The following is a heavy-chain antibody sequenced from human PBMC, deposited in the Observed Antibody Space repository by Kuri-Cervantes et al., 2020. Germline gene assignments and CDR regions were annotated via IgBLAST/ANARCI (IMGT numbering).Heavy chain of an antibody. CDR1: GGSVSSSSDY. J-gene: IGHJ6*02. Sequence: GSLRLSCSVSGGSVSSSSDYWGWIRQPPGKGLEWIGSIYYSGSTYYNPSLKSRVTISVDTSKNQFSLKLSSVTAADTAVYYCAREGSNYLYYYYGMDVWGQGTTVTVSS. D-gene: IGHD4-11*01. V-gene: IGHV4-39*02. CDR2: IYYSGST. CDR3: AREGSNYLYYYYGMDV.